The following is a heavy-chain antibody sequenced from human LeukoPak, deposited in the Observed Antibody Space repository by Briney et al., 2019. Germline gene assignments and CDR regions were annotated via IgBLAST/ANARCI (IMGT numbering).Heavy chain of an antibody. CDR2: ISHSGDT. Sequence: KPSETLSLTCSVSGVSISGHYWSWIRLPPGKGLEWIGYISHSGDTRYSPSLESRVTISLDTSKNQFSLTLNSVTAADTAVYYCARQPISGWDFDYWGQGTLVTVSS. D-gene: IGHD6-19*01. J-gene: IGHJ4*02. CDR1: GVSISGHY. CDR3: ARQPISGWDFDY. V-gene: IGHV4-59*08.